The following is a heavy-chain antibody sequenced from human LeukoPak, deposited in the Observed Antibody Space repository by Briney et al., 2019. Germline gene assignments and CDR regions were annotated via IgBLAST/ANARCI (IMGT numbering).Heavy chain of an antibody. CDR3: ARDQSEQWLVRFYFQH. D-gene: IGHD6-19*01. V-gene: IGHV3-30*04. Sequence: RGSLRLSCAASGFTFSSYAMHWVRQAPGKGLEWVAIISYDGSNKYYADSVKGRFTISRDNSKNTLYLQMNSLRAEDTAVYYCARDQSEQWLVRFYFQHWGQGTLVNVSS. J-gene: IGHJ1*01. CDR2: ISYDGSNK. CDR1: GFTFSSYA.